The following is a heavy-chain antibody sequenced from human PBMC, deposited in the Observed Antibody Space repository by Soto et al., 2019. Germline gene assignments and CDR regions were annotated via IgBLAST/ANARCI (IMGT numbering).Heavy chain of an antibody. Sequence: SVKVSCKXSGFTFTSSAVQWVRQARGQRLEWIGWIVVGSGNTNYAQKFQERVTITRDMSTSTAYMELSSLRSEDTAVYYCAVITIFGVVIDGTELDYWGQGTLVTVSS. V-gene: IGHV1-58*01. CDR3: AVITIFGVVIDGTELDY. CDR1: GFTFTSSA. J-gene: IGHJ4*02. CDR2: IVVGSGNT. D-gene: IGHD3-3*01.